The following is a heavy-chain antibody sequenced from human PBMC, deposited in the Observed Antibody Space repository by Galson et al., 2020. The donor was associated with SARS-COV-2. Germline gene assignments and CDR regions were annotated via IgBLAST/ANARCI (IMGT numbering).Heavy chain of an antibody. Sequence: GESLKISCAASGFTLSSYAMHWVRQAPGKGLEWVAVISYDGSNKYYADSVKGRFTISSDNSKNTLYLQMNSLRAEDTAVYYCRGWLVNFDYWGQGTLVTVSS. J-gene: IGHJ4*02. CDR3: RGWLVNFDY. D-gene: IGHD5-12*01. V-gene: IGHV3-30*04. CDR1: GFTLSSYA. CDR2: ISYDGSNK.